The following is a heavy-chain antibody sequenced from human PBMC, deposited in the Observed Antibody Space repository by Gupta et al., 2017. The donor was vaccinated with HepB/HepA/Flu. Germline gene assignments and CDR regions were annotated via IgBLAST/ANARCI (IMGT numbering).Heavy chain of an antibody. D-gene: IGHD6-19*01. V-gene: IGHV3-30*09. CDR3: ARAVAGPRSYFFDY. CDR2: MSFDGSNK. J-gene: IGHJ4*02. CDR1: GFIFSNYA. Sequence: QVQLVESGGGVVHPGRSLRLSCEGSGFIFSNYAVHWVRQAPGKGLEWVAIMSFDGSNKYYADSGKGRFAIARDNSKNTLFLQMNSLKSEDTAIYYCARAVAGPRSYFFDYWGQGTLVTVTS.